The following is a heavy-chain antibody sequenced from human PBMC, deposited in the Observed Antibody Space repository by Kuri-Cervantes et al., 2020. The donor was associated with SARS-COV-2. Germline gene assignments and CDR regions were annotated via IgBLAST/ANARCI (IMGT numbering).Heavy chain of an antibody. Sequence: GGSLRLSCAASVFTFSSYWMHWVRQAQGKGLVWVSRLTNDGSDAIFADSVKGRFTISRDNAKNMLYLYMNSLRADDTAVYYCARDSMTTRDFDYWGQGTLVTVSS. CDR3: ARDSMTTRDFDY. D-gene: IGHD4-11*01. V-gene: IGHV3-74*01. CDR2: LTNDGSDA. J-gene: IGHJ4*02. CDR1: VFTFSSYW.